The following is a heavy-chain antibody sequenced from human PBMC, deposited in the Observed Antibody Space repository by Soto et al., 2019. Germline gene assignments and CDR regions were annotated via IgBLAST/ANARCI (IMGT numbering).Heavy chain of an antibody. V-gene: IGHV3-13*01. Sequence: PGGSLRLSCEASGFTFSGFDMHWVRQPTGKGLEWVSTIGTAGDTYYAVSVKGRFTISRDNSKNSLSLQMNSLRAGDTAVYFCARGQEVGVHFFVSWDQETQVTVSS. D-gene: IGHD2-8*01. CDR1: GFTFSGFD. CDR2: IGTAGDT. CDR3: ARGQEVGVHFFVS. J-gene: IGHJ4*02.